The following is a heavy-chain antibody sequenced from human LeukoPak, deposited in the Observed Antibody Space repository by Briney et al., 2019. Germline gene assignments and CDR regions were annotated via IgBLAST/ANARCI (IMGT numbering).Heavy chain of an antibody. Sequence: GGSLRLSCAASGFTFSSYAMSWFRQAPGKGLEWVSAISGSGGSTYYADSVKGRFTISRDNSKNTLYLQMNSLRAEDTAVYYCAKAWFGEHVMDVWGQGTTVTVSS. CDR2: ISGSGGST. V-gene: IGHV3-23*01. CDR3: AKAWFGEHVMDV. CDR1: GFTFSSYA. D-gene: IGHD3-10*01. J-gene: IGHJ6*02.